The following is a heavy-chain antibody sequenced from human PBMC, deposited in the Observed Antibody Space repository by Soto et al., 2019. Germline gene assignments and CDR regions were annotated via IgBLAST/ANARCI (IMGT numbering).Heavy chain of an antibody. D-gene: IGHD3-10*01. V-gene: IGHV1-69*01. Sequence: QVQLVQSGAEVKKPGSSVKVSCKASGGTFSSYAISWVRQAPGQGLEWMGGIIPIFGTANYAQKFQGRVTITADESTSTAYMELSRLRSEDTAVYYCARDQALPLFRHDAFDIWGQGTMVTVSS. CDR2: IIPIFGTA. J-gene: IGHJ3*02. CDR3: ARDQALPLFRHDAFDI. CDR1: GGTFSSYA.